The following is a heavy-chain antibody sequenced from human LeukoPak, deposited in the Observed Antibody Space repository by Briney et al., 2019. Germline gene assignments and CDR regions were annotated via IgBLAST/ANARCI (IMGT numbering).Heavy chain of an antibody. CDR3: AKSYYGSRSYGNFDY. Sequence: PGRSLRLSCAASGFTFDDYAMHWVRQAPGKGLEWVSGISWNSGSIGYADSVKGRFTISRDNAKNSLYLQMNSLRAEDTALYYCAKSYYGSRSYGNFDYWGQGTLVTVSS. V-gene: IGHV3-9*01. CDR1: GFTFDDYA. D-gene: IGHD3-10*01. J-gene: IGHJ4*02. CDR2: ISWNSGSI.